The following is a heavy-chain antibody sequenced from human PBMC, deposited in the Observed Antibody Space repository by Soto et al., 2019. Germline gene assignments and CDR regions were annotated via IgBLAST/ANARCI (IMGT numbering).Heavy chain of an antibody. CDR1: GYTFTGYY. J-gene: IGHJ4*02. CDR3: ARDMRCSGGSCYDY. Sequence: QVQLVQSGAEVKKPGASVKVSCKASGYTFTGYYMHWVRQAPGQGLEWMGWINPNSGGTNYAQQFQGWVTMDRDTSISTAYMELGRLRSDDTAVYYCARDMRCSGGSCYDYWGRGTLVTVSS. CDR2: INPNSGGT. D-gene: IGHD2-15*01. V-gene: IGHV1-2*04.